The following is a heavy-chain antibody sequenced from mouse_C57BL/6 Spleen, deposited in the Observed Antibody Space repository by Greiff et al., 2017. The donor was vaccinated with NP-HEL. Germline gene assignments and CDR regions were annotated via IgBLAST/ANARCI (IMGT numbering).Heavy chain of an antibody. D-gene: IGHD2-1*01. CDR3: AREGNYTY. V-gene: IGHV5-4*01. Sequence: EVQRVESGGGLVKPGGSLKVSCAASGFTFSSYAMSWVRQTPEKRLEWVATISDGGSYTYYPDNVKGRFTISRDNAKNNLYLQMSHLKSEDTAMYYCAREGNYTYWGQGTLVTVSA. CDR1: GFTFSSYA. J-gene: IGHJ3*01. CDR2: ISDGGSYT.